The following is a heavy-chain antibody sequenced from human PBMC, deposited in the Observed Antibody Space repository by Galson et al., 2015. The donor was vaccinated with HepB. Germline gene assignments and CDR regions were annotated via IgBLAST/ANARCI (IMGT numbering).Heavy chain of an antibody. CDR2: TYYKSKWSD. CDR3: ARGQLGLHYDSSGYSNIIDP. D-gene: IGHD3-22*01. Sequence: CAISGDSVSSNSAAWNWIRQSPSRGLEWLGRTYYKSKWSDDYAISVKSRITINPDTSKNQFSLQLKSVTPEDTAVYYCARGQLGLHYDSSGYSNIIDPWGQGTLVTVSS. V-gene: IGHV6-1*01. CDR1: GDSVSSNSAA. J-gene: IGHJ5*02.